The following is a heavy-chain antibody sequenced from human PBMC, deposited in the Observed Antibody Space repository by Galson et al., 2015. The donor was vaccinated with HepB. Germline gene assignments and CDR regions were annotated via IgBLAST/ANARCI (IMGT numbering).Heavy chain of an antibody. CDR2: INAGNGNT. Sequence: SVKVSCKASGYAFTSYAMHWVRQAPGQRLEWMGWINAGNGNTKYSQKFQGRVTITRDTSASTAYMELSSLRSEDTAVYYCARENGYSGYDSHYYYMDVWGKGTTVTVSS. J-gene: IGHJ6*03. CDR1: GYAFTSYA. D-gene: IGHD5-12*01. CDR3: ARENGYSGYDSHYYYMDV. V-gene: IGHV1-3*01.